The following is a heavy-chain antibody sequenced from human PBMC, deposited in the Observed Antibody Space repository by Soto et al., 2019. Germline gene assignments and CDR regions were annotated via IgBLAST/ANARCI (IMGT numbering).Heavy chain of an antibody. CDR1: GYSFTSHG. J-gene: IGHJ6*02. Sequence: QVQLVQSGVEVKKPGASVKGSCKASGYSFTSHGITWLRQAPGQGLEWMGWISAYNGHTNYAQKLQGRVTMTTDTSTSTAYMELRSLRSDDTAVYYCARDDGFGESDVWGQGTTVTVSS. D-gene: IGHD3-10*01. CDR2: ISAYNGHT. CDR3: ARDDGFGESDV. V-gene: IGHV1-18*01.